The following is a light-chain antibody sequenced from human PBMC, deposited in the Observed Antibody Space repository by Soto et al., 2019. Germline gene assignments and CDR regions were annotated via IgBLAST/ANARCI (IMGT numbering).Light chain of an antibody. J-gene: IGKJ3*01. Sequence: EIVMTQSPGTLSVSPGERATLSCRASQRVRSNLAWYQQKPGQAPRLLIYEASTRASGIPARFSGSGSGTEFTLTISSLQSEDFAVYHCQQYNNWPPFTFGPGTQLDI. V-gene: IGKV3-15*01. CDR2: EAS. CDR1: QRVRSN. CDR3: QQYNNWPPFT.